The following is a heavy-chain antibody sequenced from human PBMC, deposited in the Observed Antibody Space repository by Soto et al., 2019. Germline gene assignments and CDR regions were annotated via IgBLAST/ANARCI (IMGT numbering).Heavy chain of an antibody. Sequence: PGGSLRLSCAASGFTFSGSAMHWVRQASGKGLERVGRIRSKANSYATAYAASVKGRFTISRDDSKDTAYLQMNSLKTEDTAVYYCTSYGSETRDYYYYYGMDVWGQGTTVTVSS. CDR2: IRSKANSYAT. J-gene: IGHJ6*02. V-gene: IGHV3-73*01. D-gene: IGHD3-10*01. CDR3: TSYGSETRDYYYYYGMDV. CDR1: GFTFSGSA.